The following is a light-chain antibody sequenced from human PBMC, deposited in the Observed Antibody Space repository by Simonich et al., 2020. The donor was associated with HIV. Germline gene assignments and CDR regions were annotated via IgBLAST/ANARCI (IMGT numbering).Light chain of an antibody. CDR3: QQYNSYSRGYT. J-gene: IGKJ2*01. CDR1: QSISSY. CDR2: DAS. V-gene: IGKV1-5*01. Sequence: DIQMTQSPSSLSASVGDRVTITCRASQSISSYLNWYQQKPGKAPKLLIYDASNLETGVPSRFSGSGSGTEFTLTISSLQPDDFATYYCQQYNSYSRGYTFGQGTKLEIK.